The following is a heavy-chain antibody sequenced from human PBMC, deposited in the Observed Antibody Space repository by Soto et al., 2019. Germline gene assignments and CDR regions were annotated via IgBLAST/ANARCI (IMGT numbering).Heavy chain of an antibody. V-gene: IGHV3-23*01. J-gene: IGHJ5*02. CDR1: GFTFSSYA. Sequence: GGSLRLSCAASGFTFSSYAMSWVRQAPGKGLEWVSAISGSGGSTYYADSVKGRFTISRDNSKNTLYLQMNSLRAEDTAVYYCAKDIGGASATPRFGDRPGGVPWFDPWGQGTLVTVSS. CDR3: AKDIGGASATPRFGDRPGGVPWFDP. D-gene: IGHD3-10*01. CDR2: ISGSGGST.